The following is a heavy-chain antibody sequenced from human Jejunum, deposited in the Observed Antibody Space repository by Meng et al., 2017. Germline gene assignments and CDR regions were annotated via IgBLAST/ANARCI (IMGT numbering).Heavy chain of an antibody. J-gene: IGHJ4*02. CDR3: ARAITFGGVIVGKYYFDY. Sequence: GESLKISCAASGFSFSDYWMNWVRQAPGKGLEWVAKIKRDGSEKDYVDSVKGRFNISRDNAKTSLYLQMDSLGVEDTAVYFWARAITFGGVIVGKYYFDYWGQGTLVTVSS. CDR1: GFSFSDYW. CDR2: IKRDGSEK. V-gene: IGHV3-7*01. D-gene: IGHD3-16*02.